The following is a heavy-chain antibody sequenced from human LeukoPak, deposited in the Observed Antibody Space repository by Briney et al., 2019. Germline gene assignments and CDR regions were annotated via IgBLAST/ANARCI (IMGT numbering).Heavy chain of an antibody. CDR3: ARGKYPDNDDYMDV. CDR2: ISSSSSYI. CDR1: GFTFSDYY. Sequence: GGSLTLSCAASGFTFSDYYMTWLRQAPGKGLEWVSSISSSSSYIYYADSVKGRFTISRDNAKNSLYLQMNSLRAEDTALYYCARGKYPDNDDYMDVWGKGTTVIVSS. D-gene: IGHD1-1*01. J-gene: IGHJ6*03. V-gene: IGHV3-11*05.